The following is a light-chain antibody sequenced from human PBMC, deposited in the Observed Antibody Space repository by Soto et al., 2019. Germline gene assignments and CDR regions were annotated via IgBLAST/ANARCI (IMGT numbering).Light chain of an antibody. CDR3: QQPGSSLWT. CDR2: GAS. CDR1: QSVSSSY. Sequence: NLLTRSPGPLRLSPGERASLSCRASQSVSSSYLAWYQQKPGQAPRLLIYGASNRATGIPDRFSGSGSGTDFTLTITRLEPEDFAVYYCQQPGSSLWTFGQGTKVDIK. J-gene: IGKJ1*01. V-gene: IGKV3-20*01.